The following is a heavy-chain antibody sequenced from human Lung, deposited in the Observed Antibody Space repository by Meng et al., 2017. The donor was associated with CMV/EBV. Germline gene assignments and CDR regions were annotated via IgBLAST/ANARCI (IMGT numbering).Heavy chain of an antibody. J-gene: IGHJ2*01. CDR3: ERDPMETVDGYYWYFDL. CDR1: TGYN. D-gene: IGHD4-23*01. CDR2: VYYSGNN. Sequence: TGYNWSRIREPQEKGLGWDGNVYYSGNNDNNPYVKSLVTISVDTSKNQFSLKLTSVTAADTAVYYCERDPMETVDGYYWYFDLWGRGTLVTVSS. V-gene: IGHV4-59*13.